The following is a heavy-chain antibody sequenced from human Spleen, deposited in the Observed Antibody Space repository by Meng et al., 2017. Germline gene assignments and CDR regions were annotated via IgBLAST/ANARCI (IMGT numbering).Heavy chain of an antibody. CDR3: SGHVDY. CDR1: GFTFSNAW. CDR2: MKSNVDGGTV. V-gene: IGHV3-15*01. J-gene: IGHJ4*01. Sequence: GESLKISCAASGFTFSNAWMTRVRQAPGKGRAWIGRMKSNVDGGTVDYAAAVKGRFFISRDDSENTFYLQMNSLKTEDTAIYYSSGHVDYWGHGTLVTVSS.